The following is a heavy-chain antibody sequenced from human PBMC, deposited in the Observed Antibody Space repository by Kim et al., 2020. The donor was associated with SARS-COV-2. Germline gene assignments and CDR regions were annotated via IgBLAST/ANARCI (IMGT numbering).Heavy chain of an antibody. Sequence: ASVKVSCKASGYIFTTHFLHWVRQAPGQGPEWMGMINPSSGNTNLARNFQDRNTVTRDTSTSTVYMDLSSLSSDDTAVYYCARERPATCYFDYWGQGTLVTVSS. J-gene: IGHJ4*02. V-gene: IGHV1-46*01. CDR3: ARERPATCYFDY. CDR1: GYIFTTHF. CDR2: INPSSGNT.